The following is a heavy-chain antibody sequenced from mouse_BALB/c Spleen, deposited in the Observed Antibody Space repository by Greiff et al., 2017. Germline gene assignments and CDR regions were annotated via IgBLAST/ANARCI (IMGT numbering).Heavy chain of an antibody. CDR1: GFTFSSYA. CDR2: ISSGGST. CDR3: AREKYGNYNAWFAY. J-gene: IGHJ3*01. V-gene: IGHV5-6-5*01. Sequence: DVMLVESGGGLVKPGGSLKLSCAASGFTFSSYAMSWVRQTPEKRLEWVASISSGGSTYYPDSVKGRFTISRDNARNILYLQMSSLRSEDTAMYYCAREKYGNYNAWFAYWGQGTLVTVSA. D-gene: IGHD2-10*02.